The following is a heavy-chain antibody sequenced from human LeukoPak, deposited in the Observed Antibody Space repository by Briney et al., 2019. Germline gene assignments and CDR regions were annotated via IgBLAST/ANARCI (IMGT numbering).Heavy chain of an antibody. CDR2: IIPIFGTA. Sequence: ASVKVSCKASGGTFSSYAISWVRQAPGQGLEWMGGIIPIFGTANYAQKFQGRVTITADESTSTAYMELSSLRSEDTAVYYCARCSVVVPAATYYYYYYMDVWGKGTTVTVSS. CDR3: ARCSVVVPAATYYYYYYMDV. J-gene: IGHJ6*03. CDR1: GGTFSSYA. D-gene: IGHD2-2*01. V-gene: IGHV1-69*13.